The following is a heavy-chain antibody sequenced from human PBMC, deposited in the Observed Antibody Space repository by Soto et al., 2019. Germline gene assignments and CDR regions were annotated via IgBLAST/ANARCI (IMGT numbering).Heavy chain of an antibody. D-gene: IGHD2-2*01. J-gene: IGHJ4*02. CDR3: VRYCSTTLCNGVATRTFDY. Sequence: HLGGSLRLACVASIFTFSTYEMHWVRQAPGKGLERVSYISSGGSAVYYADSVKGRFTISRDNTRNSLYLQMNSLRDEDTALYYCVRYCSTTLCNGVATRTFDYWGQGTLVTVSS. CDR1: IFTFSTYE. V-gene: IGHV3-48*03. CDR2: ISSGGSAV.